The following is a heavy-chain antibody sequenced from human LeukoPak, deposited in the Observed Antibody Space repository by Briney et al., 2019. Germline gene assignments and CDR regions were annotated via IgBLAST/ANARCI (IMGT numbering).Heavy chain of an antibody. CDR2: INPNSGGT. CDR1: GGTFSSYA. D-gene: IGHD3-10*01. V-gene: IGHV1-2*04. CDR3: ARDLHYGSGSSDAFDI. J-gene: IGHJ3*02. Sequence: ASVKVSCKASGGTFSSYAISWVRQAPGQGLEWMGWINPNSGGTNYAQKFQGWVTMTRDTSISTAYMELSRLRSDDTAVYYCARDLHYGSGSSDAFDIWGQGTMVTVSS.